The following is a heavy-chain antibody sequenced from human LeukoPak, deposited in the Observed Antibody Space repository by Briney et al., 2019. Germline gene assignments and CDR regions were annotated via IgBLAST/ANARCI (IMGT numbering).Heavy chain of an antibody. CDR3: AKVRSGYYYDY. V-gene: IGHV3-30*13. CDR2: ISHDGGIK. D-gene: IGHD3-22*01. CDR1: GFTLTSYG. Sequence: GGSLRLSCVASGFTLTSYGMHWVRQAPGKGLEWVAVISHDGGIKSYADSVRGRFTISRDTSKNRAYLQMDSLRAEDTAVYYCAKVRSGYYYDYWGRGTVVTVSP. J-gene: IGHJ4*02.